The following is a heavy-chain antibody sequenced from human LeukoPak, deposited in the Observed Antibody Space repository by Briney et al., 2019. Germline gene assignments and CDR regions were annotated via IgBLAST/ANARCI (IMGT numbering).Heavy chain of an antibody. CDR3: AIGYPRYCSGGSCHDSFDY. D-gene: IGHD2-15*01. J-gene: IGHJ4*02. V-gene: IGHV1-18*01. CDR2: ISAYNGNT. Sequence: ASVKVSCKASGYTFTSYGISWVRQAPGQGLEWMGWISAYNGNTNYAQKLQGRVTMTTDTSTSTAYMELRSLRSDDTAVNYCAIGYPRYCSGGSCHDSFDYWGQGTLVTVSS. CDR1: GYTFTSYG.